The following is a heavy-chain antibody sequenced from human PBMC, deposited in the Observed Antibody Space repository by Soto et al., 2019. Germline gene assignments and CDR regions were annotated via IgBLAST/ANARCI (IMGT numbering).Heavy chain of an antibody. V-gene: IGHV4-39*01. Sequence: QLQLRESGPGLVKTSETLSLTCSVSGGSISSSRYYWGWIRQPPGKGLAWIGTIHYSGSTYYNPSLKSRVTISVDMSKNQFSLKLSSVAAADTAVYYCARQDSVWFGDNIDYWGQGTLVTVSS. CDR1: GGSISSSRYY. CDR3: ARQDSVWFGDNIDY. CDR2: IHYSGST. D-gene: IGHD3-10*01. J-gene: IGHJ4*02.